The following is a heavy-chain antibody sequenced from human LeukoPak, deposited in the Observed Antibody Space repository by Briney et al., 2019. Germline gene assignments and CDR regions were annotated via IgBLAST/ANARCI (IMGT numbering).Heavy chain of an antibody. CDR3: ARDHDPWGSGSLYYYYGMDV. D-gene: IGHD3-10*01. J-gene: IGHJ6*02. Sequence: PSETLSLTCTVSGGSISSYYWSWIRQPPGKGLELIGYIYDSGSTNYNPSLKSRVTISVDTSENQFSLKLSSVTAADTAVYYCARDHDPWGSGSLYYYYGMDVWGQGTTVTVSS. V-gene: IGHV4-59*12. CDR2: IYDSGST. CDR1: GGSISSYY.